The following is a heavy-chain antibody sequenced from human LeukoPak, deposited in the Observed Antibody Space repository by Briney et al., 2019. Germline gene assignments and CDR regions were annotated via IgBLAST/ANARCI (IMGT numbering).Heavy chain of an antibody. CDR3: VRAVGSVAGPGDWFDP. CDR1: DGSITTSSFY. D-gene: IGHD6-19*01. V-gene: IGHV4-39*01. CDR2: FYYTGDT. Sequence: SETLSLTCNVSDGSITTSSFYWGWVRQTPGKGLEWIGTFYYTGDTFYNRSLKSQVTITVDTSKDQFFLALSSVTAADTAVYYCVRAVGSVAGPGDWFDPWGPGILVTVSS. J-gene: IGHJ5*02.